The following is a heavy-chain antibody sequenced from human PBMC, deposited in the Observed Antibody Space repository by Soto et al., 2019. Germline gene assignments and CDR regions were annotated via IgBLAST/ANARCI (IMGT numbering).Heavy chain of an antibody. J-gene: IGHJ4*02. CDR3: ASGGSSLNFDS. CDR2: INSDGSST. CDR1: GFTFGAYG. Sequence: PGGSLRLSCAASGFTFGAYGLQWVRQAPGKGLVWVSWINSDGSSTSYADSVKGRFTISRDNAKNTLYLQMNSLRAEDTAVYYCASGGSSLNFDSWGQGTLVTVSS. D-gene: IGHD6-6*01. V-gene: IGHV3-74*01.